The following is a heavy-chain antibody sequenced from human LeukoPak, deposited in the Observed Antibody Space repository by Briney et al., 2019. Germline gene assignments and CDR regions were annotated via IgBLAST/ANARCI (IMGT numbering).Heavy chain of an antibody. J-gene: IGHJ4*02. CDR1: GFTVSSNY. CDR2: IHSDGSP. D-gene: IGHD2-15*01. Sequence: GGSLRLSCVASGFTVSSNYMSWVRQAPGKGLEWVSVIHSDGSPYYADSVKGRFTISRGNSKSTLYLQMNSLRAEDTAVYYCASLTVVWGQGTLATVSS. V-gene: IGHV3-66*01. CDR3: ASLTVV.